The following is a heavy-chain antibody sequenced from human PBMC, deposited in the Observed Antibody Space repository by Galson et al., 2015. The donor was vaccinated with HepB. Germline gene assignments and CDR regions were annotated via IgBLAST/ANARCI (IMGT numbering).Heavy chain of an antibody. CDR2: ISGSGGST. CDR3: AKGVASCSGGSCYPMAFDI. D-gene: IGHD2-15*01. Sequence: SLRLSCAASGFTFSSYAMSWVRQAPGKGLEWVSAISGSGGSTYYADSVKGRFTISRDNSKNTLYLQMNSLRAEDTAVYYCAKGVASCSGGSCYPMAFDIWGQGTLVTV. CDR1: GFTFSSYA. J-gene: IGHJ4*02. V-gene: IGHV3-23*01.